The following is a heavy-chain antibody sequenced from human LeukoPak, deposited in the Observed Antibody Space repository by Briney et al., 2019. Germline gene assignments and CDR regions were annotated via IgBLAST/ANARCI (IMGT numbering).Heavy chain of an antibody. CDR3: ARRLLWFGGAYYMDV. CDR1: GGSFSGYY. CDR2: INHSGST. J-gene: IGHJ6*03. V-gene: IGHV4-34*01. Sequence: SETLSLTCAVYGGSFSGYYWSWIRQPPGKGLEWIGEINHSGSTNYNPSLKSRVTISVDTSKNQFSLKLSSVTAADTAVYYCARRLLWFGGAYYMDVWGKGTTVTISS. D-gene: IGHD3-10*01.